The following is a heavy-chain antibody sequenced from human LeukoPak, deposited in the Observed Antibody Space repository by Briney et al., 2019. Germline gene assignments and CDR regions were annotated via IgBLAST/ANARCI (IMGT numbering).Heavy chain of an antibody. V-gene: IGHV3-33*06. CDR1: GFTFSSYG. CDR3: AKDALYCSSTSCYPGYFDY. Sequence: PGGSLRLSCAASGFTFSSYGMHWVRQAPGKGLEWVAVIWYDGSNKYYADSVKGRFTISRDNSKNTLYLQMNSLGAEDTAVYYCAKDALYCSSTSCYPGYFDYWGQGTLVTVSS. CDR2: IWYDGSNK. J-gene: IGHJ4*02. D-gene: IGHD2-2*01.